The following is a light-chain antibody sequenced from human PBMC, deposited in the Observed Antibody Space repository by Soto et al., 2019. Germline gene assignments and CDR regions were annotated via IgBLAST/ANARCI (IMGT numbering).Light chain of an antibody. V-gene: IGKV3-20*01. CDR3: QQYGSSPTWT. CDR2: GAS. J-gene: IGKJ1*01. Sequence: ESVLTQSPGTLSLSPGERATLSCRASQSVSSNYLAWYQQKPGQAPRLLIYGASTRATGIPDRFSGSGSGTHFTLTISRLEPEDSAVYYCQQYGSSPTWTFGQGTKVDIK. CDR1: QSVSSNY.